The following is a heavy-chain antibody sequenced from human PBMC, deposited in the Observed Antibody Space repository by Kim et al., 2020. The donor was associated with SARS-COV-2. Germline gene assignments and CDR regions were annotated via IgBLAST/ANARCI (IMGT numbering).Heavy chain of an antibody. CDR1: GGSISSSSYY. J-gene: IGHJ5*02. CDR2: IYYSGST. Sequence: SETLSLTCTVSGGSISSSSYYWGWIRQPPGKGLEWIGSIYYSGSTYYNPSLKSRVTISVDTSKNQFSLKLSSVTAADTAVYYCARAIHWFDPWGQGTLVTVSS. CDR3: ARAIHWFDP. V-gene: IGHV4-39*07.